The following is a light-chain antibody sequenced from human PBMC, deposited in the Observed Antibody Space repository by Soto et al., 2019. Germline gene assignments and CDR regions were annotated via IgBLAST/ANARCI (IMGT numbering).Light chain of an antibody. J-gene: IGKJ2*03. CDR1: QSVSSN. Sequence: EIVMTQSPATLSVSPGERATLSCRASQSVSSNLAWYQQIPGQAPRLLIYGASIRATGIPARFSGSGSGTEFTLTISSLQYEDFSVYDGHQYNNWYSFGQGTKLEIK. V-gene: IGKV3D-15*01. CDR3: HQYNNWYS. CDR2: GAS.